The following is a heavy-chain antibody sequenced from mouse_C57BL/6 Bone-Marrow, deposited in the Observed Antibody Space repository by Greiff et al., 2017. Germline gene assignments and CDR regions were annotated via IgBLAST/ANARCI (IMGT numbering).Heavy chain of an antibody. J-gene: IGHJ3*01. Sequence: VQLKQSVAELVRPGASVKLSCTASGFNIKNTYMHWVKQRPEQGLEWIGRIDPANGNTKYAPKFQGKAHITADTSSNTAYLQLSSLTSEDTAIYYCARSPYYSNYGFAYWGQGTLVTVSA. CDR1: GFNIKNTY. D-gene: IGHD2-5*01. V-gene: IGHV14-3*01. CDR2: IDPANGNT. CDR3: ARSPYYSNYGFAY.